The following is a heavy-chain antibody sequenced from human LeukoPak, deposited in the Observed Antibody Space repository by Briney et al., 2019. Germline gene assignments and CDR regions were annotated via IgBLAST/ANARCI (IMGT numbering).Heavy chain of an antibody. Sequence: GGSLRLSCAASGFTVSSNHVSWVRQAPGKGLEWVSVIYSGGSTYYADSVKGRFTISRDNSKNTLYLQMNSLRAEDTAVYYCARDLYYYGSGSYKIRWFDPWGQGTLVTVSS. J-gene: IGHJ5*02. CDR2: IYSGGST. CDR1: GFTVSSNH. D-gene: IGHD3-10*01. CDR3: ARDLYYYGSGSYKIRWFDP. V-gene: IGHV3-66*01.